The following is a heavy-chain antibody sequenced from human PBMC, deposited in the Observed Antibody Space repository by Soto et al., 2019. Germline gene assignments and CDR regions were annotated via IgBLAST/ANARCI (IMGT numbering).Heavy chain of an antibody. CDR1: CFSLSRSKW. D-gene: IGHD1-26*01. CDR3: ARREIQGPIDY. J-gene: IGHJ4*02. Sequence: PLGTPFPPFAVSCFSLSRSKWWGWVRQPPGKGLEWIGYIYYSGTTYYNPSLKSRVTMSVDTSKNQFSLKLTSVTAVDTAVYYCARREIQGPIDYWGQGTLVTVSS. V-gene: IGHV4-28*01. CDR2: IYYSGTT.